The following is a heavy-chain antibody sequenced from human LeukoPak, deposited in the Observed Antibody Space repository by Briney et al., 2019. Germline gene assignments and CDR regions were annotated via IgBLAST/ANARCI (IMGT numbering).Heavy chain of an antibody. CDR3: ARDRRGYSYGYIAFDI. D-gene: IGHD5-18*01. J-gene: IGHJ3*02. CDR1: GGSISSSSYY. V-gene: IGHV4-39*07. CDR2: IYYSGST. Sequence: SETLSLTCTVSGGSISSSSYYWGWIRQPPGKGLEWIGSIYYSGSTYYNPSLKSRVTISVDTSKNQFSLKLSSVTAADTAVYYCARDRRGYSYGYIAFDIWGQGTMVTVSS.